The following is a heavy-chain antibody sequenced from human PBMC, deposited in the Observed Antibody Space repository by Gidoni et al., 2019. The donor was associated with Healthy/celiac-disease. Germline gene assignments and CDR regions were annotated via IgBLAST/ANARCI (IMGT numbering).Heavy chain of an antibody. Sequence: QVQLVQSGAEVKKPGSSVKVSCKASGGTFSSYAISWVRQAPGQGLEWMGGIIPIFGTANYAQKFQGRVTITADKSTSTAYMELSSLRSEDTAVYYCTLLGRDSGYIGYCSGGSCYSDYWGQGTLVTVSS. CDR1: GGTFSSYA. CDR2: IIPIFGTA. V-gene: IGHV1-69*06. D-gene: IGHD2-15*01. CDR3: TLLGRDSGYIGYCSGGSCYSDY. J-gene: IGHJ4*02.